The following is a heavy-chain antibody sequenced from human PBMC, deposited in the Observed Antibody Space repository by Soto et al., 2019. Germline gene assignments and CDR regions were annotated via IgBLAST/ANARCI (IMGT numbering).Heavy chain of an antibody. CDR3: AKSDPGYAYGLNV. CDR1: GFPVMANS. Sequence: EAQLVESGGGLIQPGGSWRLSFAASGFPVMANSITWVRQAQGKGLEWVSLLYSGGRIYYADSVMGRFTISRDTSKNTLYLQMNSLRTEDTAVYYCAKSDPGYAYGLNVWGQGTTVTVSS. J-gene: IGHJ6*02. D-gene: IGHD5-18*01. V-gene: IGHV3-53*01. CDR2: LYSGGRI.